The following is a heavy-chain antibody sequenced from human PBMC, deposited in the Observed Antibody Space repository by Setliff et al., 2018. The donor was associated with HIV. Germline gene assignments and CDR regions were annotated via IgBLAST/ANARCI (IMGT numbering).Heavy chain of an antibody. CDR1: GFTFSSYT. CDR3: ASIELAAMVPVDY. CDR2: ISSSSYYI. D-gene: IGHD5-18*01. Sequence: PGESLRLSCAASGFTFSSYTMNWVRQAPGKGLEWVSSISSSSYYIYYADSVKGRFTISRDNAKNSLFLQMNSLRAEDTAVYYCASIELAAMVPVDYWGQGTLVTAPQ. J-gene: IGHJ4*02. V-gene: IGHV3-21*01.